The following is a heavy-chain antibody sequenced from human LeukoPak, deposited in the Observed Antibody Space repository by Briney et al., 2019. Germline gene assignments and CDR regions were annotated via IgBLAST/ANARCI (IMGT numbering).Heavy chain of an antibody. V-gene: IGHV4-59*01. Sequence: PSETLSLTCTVSGGSISSYYWSWIRQPPGKGLERIGYIYYSGSTNYNPSLKSRVTISVDTSKNQFSLKLSSVTAADTAVYYCAVGYCSGGSCYSPFDYWGQGTLVTVSS. CDR3: AVGYCSGGSCYSPFDY. CDR2: IYYSGST. D-gene: IGHD2-15*01. J-gene: IGHJ4*02. CDR1: GGSISSYY.